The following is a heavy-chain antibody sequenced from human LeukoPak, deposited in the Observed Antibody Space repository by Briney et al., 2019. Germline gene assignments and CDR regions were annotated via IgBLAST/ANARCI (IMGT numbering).Heavy chain of an antibody. V-gene: IGHV4-39*07. J-gene: IGHJ5*02. CDR2: IYYSGST. D-gene: IGHD3-16*01. Sequence: SETLSLTCTASSGSISSSSYYWGWIRQPPGKGLEWIGTIYYSGSTYYNPSLKSRVSISVDTSKNQFSLNLSSVTAADTAVYYCARLINTWFDPWGQGTLVTVSS. CDR1: SGSISSSSYY. CDR3: ARLINTWFDP.